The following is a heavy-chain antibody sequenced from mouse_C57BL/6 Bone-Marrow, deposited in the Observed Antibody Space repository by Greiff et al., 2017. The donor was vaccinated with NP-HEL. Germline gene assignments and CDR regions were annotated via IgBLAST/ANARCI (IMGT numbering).Heavy chain of an antibody. CDR1: GFTFTDYY. CDR2: IRNKANGYTT. D-gene: IGHD2-5*01. V-gene: IGHV7-3*01. Sequence: EVHLVESGGGLVQPGGSLSLSCAASGFTFTDYYMSWVRQPPGKALEWLGFIRNKANGYTTEYSASVKGRFTISRDNSQSILYLQMNALRAEDSATYYCARYTYSNLDDWGQGTTLTVSS. CDR3: ARYTYSNLDD. J-gene: IGHJ2*01.